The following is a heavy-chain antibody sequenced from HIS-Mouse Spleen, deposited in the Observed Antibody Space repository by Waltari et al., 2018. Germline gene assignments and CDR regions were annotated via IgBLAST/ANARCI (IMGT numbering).Heavy chain of an antibody. Sequence: QVQLVESGGGVVQPGRSLRLPCAASGFTFSSQGMHWVRQAPGKGLKWVAVISYDGSNKYYADSVKGRFTISRDNSKNTLYLQMNSLRAEDTAVYYCAKDKHHAFDYWGQGTLVTVSS. V-gene: IGHV3-30*18. CDR1: GFTFSSQG. J-gene: IGHJ4*02. CDR3: AKDKHHAFDY. CDR2: ISYDGSNK.